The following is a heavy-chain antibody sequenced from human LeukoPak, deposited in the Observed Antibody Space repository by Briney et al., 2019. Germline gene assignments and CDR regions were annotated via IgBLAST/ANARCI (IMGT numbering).Heavy chain of an antibody. D-gene: IGHD2-15*01. CDR3: ARGGYCSGGSCYQGAIYYYYGMDV. Sequence: GASVKVSCKASGYTFTSYAMHWVRQAPGQRLEWMGWINAGNGNTKYSQKFQGRVTITRDTSASTAYMELSSLRSEDTAVYYCARGGYCSGGSCYQGAIYYYYGMDVWGQGTTVTVSS. V-gene: IGHV1-3*01. CDR2: INAGNGNT. CDR1: GYTFTSYA. J-gene: IGHJ6*02.